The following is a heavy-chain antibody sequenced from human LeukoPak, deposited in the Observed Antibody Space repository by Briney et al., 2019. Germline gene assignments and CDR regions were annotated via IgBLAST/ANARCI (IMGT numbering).Heavy chain of an antibody. V-gene: IGHV3-74*01. J-gene: IGHJ6*02. D-gene: IGHD1-14*01. CDR1: GFTFSSYW. CDR2: INSDGSST. CDR3: ASNHYYYYYGMDV. Sequence: GGSLRLSCAAFGFTFSSYWMHWVRQAPGKGLVWVSRINSDGSSTSYADSVKGRFTISRDNANNTLYLQMNSLRAEDTAVYYCASNHYYYYYGMDVWGQGTTVTVSS.